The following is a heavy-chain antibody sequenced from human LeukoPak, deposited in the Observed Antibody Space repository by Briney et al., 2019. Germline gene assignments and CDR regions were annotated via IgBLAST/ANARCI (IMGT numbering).Heavy chain of an antibody. CDR1: GGSISSDGYS. CDR2: IYHSGST. J-gene: IGHJ4*02. V-gene: IGHV4-30-2*01. Sequence: SETLSLTCAVSGGSISSDGYSWSWIRQPPGKGLEWIGYIYHSGSTYYNPSLKSRVTISVDRSKNQFSLKLSSVTAADTAVYYCARGLGGLNYGDYFDYWGQGTLVTISS. D-gene: IGHD4-17*01. CDR3: ARGLGGLNYGDYFDY.